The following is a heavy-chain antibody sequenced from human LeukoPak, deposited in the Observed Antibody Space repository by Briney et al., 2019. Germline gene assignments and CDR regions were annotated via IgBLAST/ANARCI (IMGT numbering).Heavy chain of an antibody. CDR1: GFTFSSYD. V-gene: IGHV3-74*01. CDR2: IYVDGRTT. J-gene: IGHJ5*02. Sequence: GGSLRLSCAASGFTFSSYDMHWVRQPPGKGLVWVSRIYVDGRTTNYADSVKGRFTISRDNAKNTVYLEMNSLSVEDTATYYCIRDFRSADLWGQGTLVTVTS. CDR3: IRDFRSADL.